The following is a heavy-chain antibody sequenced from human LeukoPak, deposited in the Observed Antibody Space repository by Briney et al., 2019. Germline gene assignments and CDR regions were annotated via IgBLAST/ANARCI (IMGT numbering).Heavy chain of an antibody. D-gene: IGHD6-19*01. Sequence: SSETLSLTCTVSGGSISSSSYYWGWIRQPPGKGLEWIGSIYYSGSTYYNPSLKSRVTISVDASKNQFSLKLSSVTAADTAVYYCARRALIAVAGTRHFDYWGKGTLVTVSS. CDR3: ARRALIAVAGTRHFDY. CDR2: IYYSGST. CDR1: GGSISSSSYY. V-gene: IGHV4-39*01. J-gene: IGHJ4*02.